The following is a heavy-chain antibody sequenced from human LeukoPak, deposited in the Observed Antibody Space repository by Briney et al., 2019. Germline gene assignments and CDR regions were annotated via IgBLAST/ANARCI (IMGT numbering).Heavy chain of an antibody. CDR1: GFAFSDYG. Sequence: GGSLRLSCAVSGFAFSDYGMHWVRQAPGKGLEWVAVISYDGSNAYYADSVKGRFTISRDNSKNTVYLQMNSLRAEDTALYYCTTESFHYWGQGSLVAVSS. D-gene: IGHD3-10*01. CDR2: ISYDGSNA. J-gene: IGHJ4*02. V-gene: IGHV3-30*03. CDR3: TTESFHY.